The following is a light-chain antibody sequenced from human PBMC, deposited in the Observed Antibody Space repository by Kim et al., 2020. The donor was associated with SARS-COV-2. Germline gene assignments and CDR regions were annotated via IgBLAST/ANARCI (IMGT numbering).Light chain of an antibody. J-gene: IGKJ1*01. CDR1: QGIRND. V-gene: IGKV1-6*01. Sequence: ASVGDRVTIACRASQGIRNDLGWYQQKPGKAPKLLIYAASSLQSGVPSRFSGSGSGTDFTLTISSLQPEDFATYYCLQDYNYPRTFGQGTKVDIK. CDR3: LQDYNYPRT. CDR2: AAS.